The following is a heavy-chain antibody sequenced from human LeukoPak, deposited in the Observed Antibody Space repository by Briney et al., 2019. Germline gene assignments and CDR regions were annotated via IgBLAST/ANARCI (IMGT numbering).Heavy chain of an antibody. J-gene: IGHJ5*02. D-gene: IGHD3-3*01. Sequence: GASVKVSCKASGGTFSSYAISWVRQAPGQGPEWMGGIIPIFGTANYAQKFQSRVTITADESTSTAYMELSSLRSEDTAVYYCARFSTIFGVDHDNWFDPWGQGTLVTVSS. CDR2: IIPIFGTA. V-gene: IGHV1-69*13. CDR1: GGTFSSYA. CDR3: ARFSTIFGVDHDNWFDP.